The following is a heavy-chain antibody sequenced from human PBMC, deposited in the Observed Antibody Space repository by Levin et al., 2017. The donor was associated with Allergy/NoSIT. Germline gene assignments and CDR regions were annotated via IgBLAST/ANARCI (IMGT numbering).Heavy chain of an antibody. D-gene: IGHD6-13*01. J-gene: IGHJ2*01. V-gene: IGHV3-23*01. Sequence: GGSLRLSCAASGFTFSSYAMSWVRQAPGKGLEWVSAISGSGGSTYYADSVKGRFTISRDNSKNTLYLQMNSLRAEDTAVYYCAKGLWEQQLVPKPRYWYFDLWGRGTLVTVSS. CDR3: AKGLWEQQLVPKPRYWYFDL. CDR1: GFTFSSYA. CDR2: ISGSGGST.